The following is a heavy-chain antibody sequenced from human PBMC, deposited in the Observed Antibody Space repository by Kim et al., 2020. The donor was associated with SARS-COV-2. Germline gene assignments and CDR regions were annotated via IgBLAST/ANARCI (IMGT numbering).Heavy chain of an antibody. CDR1: GFTFSSYS. V-gene: IGHV3-21*01. Sequence: GGSLRLSCAASGFTFSSYSMHWVRQAPGKGLEWVASICSNSSNKYYADSVKGRFTISRDNAKNSLYLQMNSLRAEDTAVYYCASGSYYGYAYWGQGTLVTVSS. CDR2: ICSNSSNK. J-gene: IGHJ4*02. CDR3: ASGSYYGYAY. D-gene: IGHD1-26*01.